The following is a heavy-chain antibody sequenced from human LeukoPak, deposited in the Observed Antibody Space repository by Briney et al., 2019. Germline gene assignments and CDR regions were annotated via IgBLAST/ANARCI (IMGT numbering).Heavy chain of an antibody. J-gene: IGHJ3*02. V-gene: IGHV3-33*03. Sequence: PGGSLRLSCAASGFTLSNYGMNWVRQAPVKGLESVAVILYDGSNKYYADSVKGRFTISRDNAKNSLYLQMNSLRAEDTAVYYCANSRINYNILTGYYEDGAFDTWGQGTMVTVSS. CDR1: GFTLSNYG. D-gene: IGHD3-9*01. CDR3: ANSRINYNILTGYYEDGAFDT. CDR2: ILYDGSNK.